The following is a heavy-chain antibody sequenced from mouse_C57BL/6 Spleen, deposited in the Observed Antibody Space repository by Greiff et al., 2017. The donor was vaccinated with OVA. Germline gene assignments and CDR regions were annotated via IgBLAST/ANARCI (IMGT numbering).Heavy chain of an antibody. CDR2: INPNNGGT. V-gene: IGHV1-26*01. D-gene: IGHD2-4*01. Sequence: EVQLQQSGPELVKPGASVKISCKASGYTFTDYYMNWVKQSHGKSLEWIGDINPNNGGTSYNQKFKGKATLTVDKSSSTAYMELRSLTSEDSAVYYCARGRDYDGMDYWGQGTSVTVSS. CDR1: GYTFTDYY. CDR3: ARGRDYDGMDY. J-gene: IGHJ4*01.